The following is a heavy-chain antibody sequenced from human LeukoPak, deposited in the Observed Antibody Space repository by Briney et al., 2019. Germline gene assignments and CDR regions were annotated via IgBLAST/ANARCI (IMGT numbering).Heavy chain of an antibody. D-gene: IGHD3-10*01. CDR1: GFTFSSYS. Sequence: GGSLRLSCAASGFTFSSYSMNWVRQAPGKGLEWVSSISSSSSYIYYADSVKGRFTISRDNAKNSLYLQMNSLRAEDTAVYYCARASGLWFGESYNWFDPWGQGTLVTVSS. CDR2: ISSSSSYI. CDR3: ARASGLWFGESYNWFDP. V-gene: IGHV3-21*01. J-gene: IGHJ5*02.